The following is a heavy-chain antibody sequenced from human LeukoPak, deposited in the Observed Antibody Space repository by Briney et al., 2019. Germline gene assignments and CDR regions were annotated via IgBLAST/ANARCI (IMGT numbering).Heavy chain of an antibody. CDR2: INPNSGGT. Sequence: ASVKVSCKASGYTFTGYYMHWVRQAPGQGLEWMGWINPNSGGTNYAQKFQGRVNMTRDTSISTAYMELSRLRSDDTAVYYCARVRITMVRGPGPYFQHWGQGTLVAVSS. D-gene: IGHD3-10*01. V-gene: IGHV1-2*02. J-gene: IGHJ1*01. CDR3: ARVRITMVRGPGPYFQH. CDR1: GYTFTGYY.